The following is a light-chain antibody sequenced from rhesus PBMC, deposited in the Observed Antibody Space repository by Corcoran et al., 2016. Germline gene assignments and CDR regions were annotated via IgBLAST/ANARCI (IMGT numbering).Light chain of an antibody. CDR1: QGISSY. CDR2: QAS. Sequence: DIQMTQSPSSLSASVGDTVTITCRASQGISSYLAWYQQKPGKAPKLLIYQASTLQSGVPSRFSGSGSGTDFTITISSLQPEDFATYYCQQHNSDPLTFGGGTKVELK. CDR3: QQHNSDPLT. V-gene: IGKV1-25*01. J-gene: IGKJ4*01.